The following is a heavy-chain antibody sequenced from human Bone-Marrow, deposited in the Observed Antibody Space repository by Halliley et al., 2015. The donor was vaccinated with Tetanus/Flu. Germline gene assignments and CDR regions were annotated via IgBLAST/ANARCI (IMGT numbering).Heavy chain of an antibody. J-gene: IGHJ4*02. D-gene: IGHD3-22*01. CDR2: GNT. Sequence: GNTNYAQNLQGRVPLTTDTSTSTAYMELRSLRSDDTAVYYCARGGLNSFDISGYYSAFDYWGQGTLSTVSS. V-gene: IGHV1-18*01. CDR3: ARGGLNSFDISGYYSAFDY.